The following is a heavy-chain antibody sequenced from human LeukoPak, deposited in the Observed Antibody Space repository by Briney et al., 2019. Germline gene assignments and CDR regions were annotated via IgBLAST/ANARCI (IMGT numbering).Heavy chain of an antibody. CDR2: INPSGGST. CDR1: GYTFTSYY. J-gene: IGHJ3*02. Sequence: ASVKVSCKASGYTFTSYYMHWVRQAPGHVLEWMGIINPSGGSTSYAQKFQGRVTMTRDTSTSTVYMELSSLRSEDTAVYYCARVKPNYYDSSAYGTFDIWGQGTMVTVSS. V-gene: IGHV1-46*01. D-gene: IGHD3-22*01. CDR3: ARVKPNYYDSSAYGTFDI.